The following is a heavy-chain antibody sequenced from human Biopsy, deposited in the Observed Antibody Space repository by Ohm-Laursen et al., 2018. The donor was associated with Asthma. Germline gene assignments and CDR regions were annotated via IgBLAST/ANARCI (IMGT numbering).Heavy chain of an antibody. J-gene: IGHJ6*02. V-gene: IGHV4-34*01. CDR1: GGSFSSNY. Sequence: SETLSLTCSVYGGSFSSNYWSWIRQTPGKGLEWLGDTQHSGYTNYKPPLSNRLPLSVDTSKNQFSLRLTSVTAADTAVYYCARGSSSRLSQWELLVSGGKRAHSYYGMDVWGQGTTVTVSS. CDR3: ARGSSSRLSQWELLVSGGKRAHSYYGMDV. CDR2: TQHSGYT. D-gene: IGHD1-26*01.